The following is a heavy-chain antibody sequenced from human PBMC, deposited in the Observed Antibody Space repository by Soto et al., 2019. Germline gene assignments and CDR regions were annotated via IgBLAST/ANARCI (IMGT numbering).Heavy chain of an antibody. CDR1: GGSISSGDYY. D-gene: IGHD2-8*01. CDR3: ARNGALDY. V-gene: IGHV4-30-4*01. J-gene: IGHJ4*02. Sequence: QVQLQESGPGLVKPSETLSLTCTVSGGSISSGDYYWSWIRQPPGKGLEWIGYILYSGTTNYNPSLESRLTISVDTSKNQFSLKLTSVTAADTAVYYCARNGALDYWGRGTLVTVSS. CDR2: ILYSGTT.